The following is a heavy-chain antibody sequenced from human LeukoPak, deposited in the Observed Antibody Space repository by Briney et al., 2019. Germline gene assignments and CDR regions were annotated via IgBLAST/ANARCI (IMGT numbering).Heavy chain of an antibody. CDR1: GFTFGNYT. CDR2: ISTNSSNI. D-gene: IGHD3/OR15-3a*01. CDR3: AKGSPMRDWSPGV. Sequence: SGGSLRLSCAASGFTFGNYTMHWVRQPPGKGLEWVSSISTNSSNICYADSVKGRFTISRDNAKNSLYLQMNSLKVDDTAFYYSAKGSPMRDWSPGVWGQGTTVTVSS. J-gene: IGHJ6*02. V-gene: IGHV3-9*01.